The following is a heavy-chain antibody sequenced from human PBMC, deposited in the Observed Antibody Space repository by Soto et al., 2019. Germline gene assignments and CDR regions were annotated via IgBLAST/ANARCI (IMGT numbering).Heavy chain of an antibody. CDR3: ARDPVLYY. D-gene: IGHD3-16*01. CDR1: EYTFTSYT. V-gene: IGHV1-3*01. Sequence: QVQLVQSGAEVKEPGASVKVSCKASEYTFTSYTIHLIRQAPGQRLEWMGWISGGSGNTKYSQKFQGRVTITRDTSASTAYVELSSLRSEDTVVYYCARDPVLYYWGQGTLVTVSS. CDR2: ISGGSGNT. J-gene: IGHJ4*02.